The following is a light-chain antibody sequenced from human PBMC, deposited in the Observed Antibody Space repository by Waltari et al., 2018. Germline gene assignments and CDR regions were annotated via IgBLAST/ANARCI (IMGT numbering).Light chain of an antibody. CDR2: GVS. Sequence: QSALTQPASVSGSPGQAITISCTGTSSDVGSYNLVSWYQHRPGKAPKLIIYGVSKRPSGVSNRFSGSKSGNKASLTISGLRTEDEADYYCCSYEGGSAFVFGTGTKITVL. V-gene: IGLV2-23*02. CDR1: SSDVGSYNL. J-gene: IGLJ1*01. CDR3: CSYEGGSAFV.